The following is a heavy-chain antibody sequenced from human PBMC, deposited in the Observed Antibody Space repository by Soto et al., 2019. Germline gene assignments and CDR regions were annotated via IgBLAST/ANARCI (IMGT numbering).Heavy chain of an antibody. J-gene: IGHJ3*02. V-gene: IGHV4-34*01. CDR3: ARGYTVAVAARAFDI. CDR1: GGSFSGYY. Sequence: ETLSLTCAVYGGSFSGYYWSWIRQPPGKGLEWIGEINHSGSTNYNPSLKSRVTISVDTSKNQFSLKLSSVTAADTAVYYCARGYTVAVAARAFDIWGQGTMVTVSS. D-gene: IGHD6-19*01. CDR2: INHSGST.